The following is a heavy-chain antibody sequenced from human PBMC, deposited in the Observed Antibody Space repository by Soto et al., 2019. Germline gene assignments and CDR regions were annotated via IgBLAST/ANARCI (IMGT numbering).Heavy chain of an antibody. CDR1: SGSISSDY. CDR3: ARIGYYDSSGYYLGPFDY. Sequence: SETLSLTCTVSSGSISSDYWSWIRQPPGKGLEWIGYTYYSGSTNYNPSLKSRVTISADTSKNQFSLKLSSVTAADTAVYYCARIGYYDSSGYYLGPFDYWGQGTLVTVSS. D-gene: IGHD3-22*01. CDR2: TYYSGST. J-gene: IGHJ4*02. V-gene: IGHV4-59*01.